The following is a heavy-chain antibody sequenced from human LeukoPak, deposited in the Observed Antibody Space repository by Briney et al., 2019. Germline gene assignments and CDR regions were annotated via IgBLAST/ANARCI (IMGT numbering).Heavy chain of an antibody. CDR2: IRFDGSNK. D-gene: IGHD3-16*01. V-gene: IGHV3-30*02. CDR1: GFTFSSYG. Sequence: GGSLRLSCAGSGFTFSSYGIHWVRQAPGKGLEWVAFIRFDGSNKYYADSVKGRFTISRDNSKNTLYLQMNSLRAEDTAVYYCARDSKVRGAPSLDYWGQGTLVTVSS. J-gene: IGHJ4*02. CDR3: ARDSKVRGAPSLDY.